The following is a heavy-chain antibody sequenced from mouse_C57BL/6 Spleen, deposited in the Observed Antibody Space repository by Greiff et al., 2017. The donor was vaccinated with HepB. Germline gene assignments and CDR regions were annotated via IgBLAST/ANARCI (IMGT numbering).Heavy chain of an antibody. J-gene: IGHJ4*01. D-gene: IGHD2-4*01. CDR2: IYPGDGDT. Sequence: VQLQQSGPELVKPGASVKISCKASGYAFSSSWMNWVKQRPGKGLEWIGRIYPGDGDTNYNGKFKGKATLTADKSSSTAYMQLSSLTSEDSAVYFCARGAYFDYYAMDYWGQGTSVTVSS. CDR1: GYAFSSSW. CDR3: ARGAYFDYYAMDY. V-gene: IGHV1-82*01.